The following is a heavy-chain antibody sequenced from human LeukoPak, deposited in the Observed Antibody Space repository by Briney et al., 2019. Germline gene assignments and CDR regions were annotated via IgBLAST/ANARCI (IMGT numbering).Heavy chain of an antibody. Sequence: GGSLRLSCAASGFTFSSYWMHWVRQAPGKGLVWVSRINSDGSSTSYADSVKGRFTISRDNSKNTLYLQMNSLRAEDTAVYYCAKGPMTTVTDVGDWYFDLWGRGTLVTVSS. D-gene: IGHD4-17*01. V-gene: IGHV3-74*01. CDR2: INSDGSST. CDR3: AKGPMTTVTDVGDWYFDL. J-gene: IGHJ2*01. CDR1: GFTFSSYW.